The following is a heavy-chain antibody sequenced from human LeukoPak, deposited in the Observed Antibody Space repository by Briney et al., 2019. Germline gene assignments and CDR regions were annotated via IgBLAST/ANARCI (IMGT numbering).Heavy chain of an antibody. V-gene: IGHV3-21*01. J-gene: IGHJ3*02. CDR3: AKATIFGVVIRSIGAFDI. CDR1: GITFNSYT. D-gene: IGHD3-3*01. Sequence: GGSLRLSCAASGITFNSYTMNWVRQAPGKGLEWVSSISSSSSYIYYAASVKGRFTISRDNAKNSLYLQMNRLRAEDTAVYYCAKATIFGVVIRSIGAFDIWGQGTMVTVSS. CDR2: ISSSSSYI.